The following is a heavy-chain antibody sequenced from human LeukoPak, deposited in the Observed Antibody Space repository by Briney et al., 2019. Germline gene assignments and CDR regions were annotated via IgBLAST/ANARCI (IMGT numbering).Heavy chain of an antibody. CDR1: GFTFDDYA. D-gene: IGHD3-22*01. V-gene: IGHV3-21*03. CDR3: ARQTYYDSSGYYSPY. J-gene: IGHJ4*02. CDR2: ISSSSSYI. Sequence: GRSLRLSCAASGFTFDDYAMHWVRQAPGKGLEWVSSISSSSSYIYYADSVKGRFTISRDNAKNSLYLQMNSLRAEDTAVYYCARQTYYDSSGYYSPYWGQGTLVTVSS.